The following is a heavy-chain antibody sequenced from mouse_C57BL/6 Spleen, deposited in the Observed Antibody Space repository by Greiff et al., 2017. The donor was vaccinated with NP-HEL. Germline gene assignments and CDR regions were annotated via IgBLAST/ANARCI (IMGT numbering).Heavy chain of an antibody. V-gene: IGHV1-61*01. Sequence: QVQLQQPGAELVRPGSSVKLSCKASGYTFTSYWMDWVKQRPGQGLEWIGNIYPSDSETHYNQKFKDKATLTVDKSSSTAYMQLSSLTSEDSAVYDCVAVTYDFGSSSFAGWGQGTLVTVSA. CDR2: IYPSDSET. CDR1: GYTFTSYW. D-gene: IGHD1-1*01. J-gene: IGHJ3*01. CDR3: VAVTYDFGSSSFAG.